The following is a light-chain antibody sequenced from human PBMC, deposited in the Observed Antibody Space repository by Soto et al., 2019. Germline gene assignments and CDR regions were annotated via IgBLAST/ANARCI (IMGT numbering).Light chain of an antibody. CDR1: QTVGSN. Sequence: EIVMTQSPATLSVSPGERATLSCRASQTVGSNLAWYQQKPGQAPRLLIYGASTRATGIPARFSGNGSGTEFTLTISSLQSEDFALYYCLQYDNWPPWTFGQGTEVEIK. J-gene: IGKJ1*01. CDR3: LQYDNWPPWT. V-gene: IGKV3-15*01. CDR2: GAS.